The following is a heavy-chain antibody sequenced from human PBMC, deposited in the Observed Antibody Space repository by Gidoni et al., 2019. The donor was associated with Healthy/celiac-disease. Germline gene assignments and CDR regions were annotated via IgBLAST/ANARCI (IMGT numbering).Heavy chain of an antibody. V-gene: IGHV4-34*01. CDR1: GGSFSGYY. Sequence: QVTLQKWCAGLLKPSETLSLNCAVYGGSFSGYYWSWIRQPPGKVREWIGAINHRGSTNYNPSLKRRVTISVYTSKHPFSRMLSPVTSADTAVYYCARVRTRVLVPAAIRYFQHWGQGTLVTVSS. CDR2: INHRGST. CDR3: ARVRTRVLVPAAIRYFQH. J-gene: IGHJ1*01. D-gene: IGHD2-2*02.